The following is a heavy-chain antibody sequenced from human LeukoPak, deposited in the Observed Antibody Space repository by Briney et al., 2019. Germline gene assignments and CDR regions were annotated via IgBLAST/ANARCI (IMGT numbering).Heavy chain of an antibody. CDR3: VRVPLRYCSTTSCYYFEY. J-gene: IGHJ4*02. CDR1: GGSFSGYY. D-gene: IGHD2-2*01. CDR2: INHSGST. V-gene: IGHV4-34*01. Sequence: PSETLSLTCAVYGGSFSGYYLSWIRQPPGWGLEWLGEINHSGSTNYNPSLKSRVTISVDTSKNQFSLKLSSVTAADTAVYYCVRVPLRYCSTTSCYYFEYWGQGTLVTVSS.